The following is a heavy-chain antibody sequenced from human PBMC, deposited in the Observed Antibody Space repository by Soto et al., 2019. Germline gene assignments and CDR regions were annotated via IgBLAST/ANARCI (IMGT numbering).Heavy chain of an antibody. D-gene: IGHD2-21*02. CDR3: VRGPGCGGVCYSYYLDS. CDR1: GGSISSGGYS. Sequence: QLQLQESGSGLVKPSQTLSLTCAVSGGSISSGGYSWSWIRQPPGQGLEWIGYIYHSGSTYYNPSLKSRVTISLDRSKHQVSLKLSSVTAADTAVYYCVRGPGCGGVCYSYYLDSWGQGTLVTVSS. V-gene: IGHV4-30-2*01. J-gene: IGHJ4*02. CDR2: IYHSGST.